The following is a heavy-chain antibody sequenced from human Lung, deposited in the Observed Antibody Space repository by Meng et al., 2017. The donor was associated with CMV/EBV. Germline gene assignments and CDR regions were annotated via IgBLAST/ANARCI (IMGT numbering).Heavy chain of an antibody. J-gene: IGHJ4*02. CDR3: IWNDLGDY. Sequence: VQLVESGGGLVKPGGSLRLSCAGSGFTFSNAWMSWVRQAPGKGLEWVGRIKSKTDGETTDYTAPVKGRFTISRDDSKNTLYLQMNSLKTEDTAVYYCIWNDLGDYWGQGTLVTVSS. CDR1: GFTFSNAW. D-gene: IGHD1-1*01. V-gene: IGHV3-15*01. CDR2: IKSKTDGETT.